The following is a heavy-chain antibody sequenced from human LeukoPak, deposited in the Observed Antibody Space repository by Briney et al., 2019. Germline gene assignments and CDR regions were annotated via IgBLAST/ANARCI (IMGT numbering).Heavy chain of an antibody. Sequence: ASVKVSCKASGYTFTSYYMHWVRQAPGQGLEWMGWINPNSGGTNYAQKFQGRVTMTRDTSISTAYMELSRLRSDDTAVYYCAGGVYSSSPPDFWGQGTLVTVSS. CDR1: GYTFTSYY. CDR2: INPNSGGT. CDR3: AGGVYSSSPPDF. V-gene: IGHV1-2*02. D-gene: IGHD6-6*01. J-gene: IGHJ4*02.